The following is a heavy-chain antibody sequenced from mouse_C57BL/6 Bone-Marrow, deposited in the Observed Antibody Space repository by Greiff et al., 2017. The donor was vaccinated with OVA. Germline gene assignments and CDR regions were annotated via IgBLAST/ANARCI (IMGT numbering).Heavy chain of an antibody. V-gene: IGHV3-6*01. CDR1: GYSITSGYY. CDR3: ASYYYGDY. CDR2: ISYDGSN. J-gene: IGHJ2*01. Sequence: VQLQQSGPGLVKPSQSLSLTCSVTGYSITSGYYWNWIRQFPGNKLEWMGYISYDGSNNYNPSLKNRISITRDTSKNQFFLKLNSVTTEDTATYYCASYYYGDYWGQGTTLTVSS. D-gene: IGHD1-1*01.